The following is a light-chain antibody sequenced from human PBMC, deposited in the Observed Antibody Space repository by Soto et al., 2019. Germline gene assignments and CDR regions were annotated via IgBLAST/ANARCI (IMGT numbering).Light chain of an antibody. J-gene: IGKJ1*01. Sequence: AIQMTQSQSSLSASVGDRVTITCRASQGIGNRLGWYQQKPGKAPKVLIYAASTLQSGVPSRFSGSGSGTDFTLTISCLQPEDFATYFCLQDYTYPWTFGQGTRVEVK. CDR3: LQDYTYPWT. CDR1: QGIGNR. CDR2: AAS. V-gene: IGKV1-6*01.